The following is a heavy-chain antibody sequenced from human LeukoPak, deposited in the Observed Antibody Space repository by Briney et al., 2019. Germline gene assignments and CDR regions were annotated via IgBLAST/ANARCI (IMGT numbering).Heavy chain of an antibody. CDR2: IYYSGST. J-gene: IGHJ5*02. V-gene: IGHV4-39*01. CDR1: GGSISSSSYY. D-gene: IGHD6-19*01. CDR3: ARKIGVASIYNWFDP. Sequence: SETLSLTCTVSGGSISSSSYYWGWLRQPPGRGLEWIGSIYYSGSTYYNPSLKSRVTISVDTSKNQFSLKLSSVTAADTAVYYCARKIGVASIYNWFDPWGQGTLVTVSS.